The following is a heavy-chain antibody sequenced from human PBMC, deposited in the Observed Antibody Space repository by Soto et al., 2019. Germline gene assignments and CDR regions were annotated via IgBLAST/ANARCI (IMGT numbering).Heavy chain of an antibody. Sequence: SSATLSLTCAVSGYSISSGYYWGWLRQPPGKGLEWIGSLYHGGSTYYNPSVNSRVTLSIDMTNNHVSLILNSVTAADTAVYYCARVGPWVPYYYDSSPYTFENWFDPWGQGTLVTVSS. V-gene: IGHV4-38-2*01. CDR2: LYHGGST. D-gene: IGHD3-22*01. CDR1: GYSISSGYY. CDR3: ARVGPWVPYYYDSSPYTFENWFDP. J-gene: IGHJ5*02.